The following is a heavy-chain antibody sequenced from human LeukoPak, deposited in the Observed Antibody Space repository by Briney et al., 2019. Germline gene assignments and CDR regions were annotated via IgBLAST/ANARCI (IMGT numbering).Heavy chain of an antibody. CDR2: IYYSGST. CDR1: GGSISSYY. Sequence: SSETLSLTCTVSGGSISSYYRSWIRQPPGKGLEWIGYIYYSGSTNYNPSLKSRVTISVDTSKNQFSLKLSSVTAADTAVYYCARHNDYYVVGGMDVWGQGTTVTVSS. V-gene: IGHV4-59*08. J-gene: IGHJ6*02. D-gene: IGHD3-10*02. CDR3: ARHNDYYVVGGMDV.